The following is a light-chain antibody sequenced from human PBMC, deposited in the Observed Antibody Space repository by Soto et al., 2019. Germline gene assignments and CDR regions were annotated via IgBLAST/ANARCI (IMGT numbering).Light chain of an antibody. Sequence: EIVMTQSPATLSVSPGERATLSCRASQSVSSNLAWYQQKPGQAPRLLIYGASTRATGIPARFSGRGSGTEFTLTISSLPAEDFAVYYCQPYNNWPPVTFGQGTRLEIK. CDR3: QPYNNWPPVT. J-gene: IGKJ5*01. CDR1: QSVSSN. CDR2: GAS. V-gene: IGKV3-15*01.